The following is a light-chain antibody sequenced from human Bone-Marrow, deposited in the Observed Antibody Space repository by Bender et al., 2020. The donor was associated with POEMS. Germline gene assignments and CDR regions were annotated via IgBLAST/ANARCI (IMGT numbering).Light chain of an antibody. Sequence: QSVLTQPPSVSAAPGQKVTISCSGSSSNIGNNFVSWYQQLPGTAPKLLIYRNNQRPSGVPDRFSGSRSGTSASLDISGLQSEDEADYYCAVWDDSLNGWVFGGGTKLTVL. J-gene: IGLJ3*02. V-gene: IGLV1-44*01. CDR2: RNN. CDR1: SSNIGNNF. CDR3: AVWDDSLNGWV.